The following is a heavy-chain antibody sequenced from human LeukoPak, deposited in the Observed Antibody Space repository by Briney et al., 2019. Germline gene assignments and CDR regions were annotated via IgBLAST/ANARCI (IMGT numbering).Heavy chain of an antibody. Sequence: SETLSLTCAVYGGSLSGYYWSWIRQPLGKGLEWIGEINHSGSTNYNPSLKSRVTISVDTSKNQFSLKLSSVTAADTAVYYCASYSSGWYRYFDYWGQGTLVTVSS. V-gene: IGHV4-34*01. D-gene: IGHD6-19*01. CDR3: ASYSSGWYRYFDY. CDR2: INHSGST. CDR1: GGSLSGYY. J-gene: IGHJ4*02.